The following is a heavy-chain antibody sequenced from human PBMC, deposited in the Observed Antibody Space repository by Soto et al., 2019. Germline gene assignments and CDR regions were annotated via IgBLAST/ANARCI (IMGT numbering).Heavy chain of an antibody. V-gene: IGHV3-15*07. CDR3: TTDVSRGGFGEFGGYNWFDP. Sequence: GGSLRLSCAASGFTFSNAWMNWVRQAPGKGLEWVGRIKSKTDGGTTDYAAPVKGRFTIPRDDSKNTLYLKMNSLKTEDTAVYYCTTDVSRGGFGEFGGYNWFDPWGQGTLVTVSS. CDR1: GFTFSNAW. CDR2: IKSKTDGGTT. J-gene: IGHJ5*02. D-gene: IGHD3-10*01.